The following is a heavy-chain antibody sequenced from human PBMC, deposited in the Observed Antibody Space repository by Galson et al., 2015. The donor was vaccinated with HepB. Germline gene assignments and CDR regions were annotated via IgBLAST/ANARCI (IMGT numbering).Heavy chain of an antibody. CDR1: GYRFTNYW. V-gene: IGHV5-51*01. Sequence: QSGAEVKKPGESLRISCKASGYRFTNYWIGWVRQLPGKGLEWMGITYPGDSDTRYSPSSQGQDTISVDKSFNTAYLQWSSLKASGTAMDYCVKDYGGNFGVRYYVDSWGQGTLVTGSS. D-gene: IGHD4-23*01. CDR3: VKDYGGNFGVRYYVDS. CDR2: TYPGDSDT. J-gene: IGHJ4*02.